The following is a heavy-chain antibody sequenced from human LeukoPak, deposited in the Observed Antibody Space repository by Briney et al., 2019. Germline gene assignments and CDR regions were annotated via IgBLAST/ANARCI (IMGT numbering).Heavy chain of an antibody. J-gene: IGHJ5*02. CDR1: GGSISSYY. CDR3: ARELSIFGVVITNWFDP. CDR2: IYYSGST. V-gene: IGHV4-59*01. D-gene: IGHD3-3*01. Sequence: PSETLSLTCTVSGGSISSYYWSWIRQPPGKGLEWIGYIYYSGSTNYNPSLKSRVTISVDTSKNQFSLKLSSVTAADTAVYYRARELSIFGVVITNWFDPWGQGTLVTVSS.